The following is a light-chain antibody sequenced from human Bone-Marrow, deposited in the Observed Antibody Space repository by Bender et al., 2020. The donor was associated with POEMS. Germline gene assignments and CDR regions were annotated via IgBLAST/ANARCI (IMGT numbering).Light chain of an antibody. V-gene: IGLV2-23*01. Sequence: SKRPSGISYRFVGSKSGDTASLTISGLQAEDEATYYCFSFAGDNIWVFGDGTRLTVL. J-gene: IGLJ3*02. CDR2: S. CDR3: FSFAGDNIWV.